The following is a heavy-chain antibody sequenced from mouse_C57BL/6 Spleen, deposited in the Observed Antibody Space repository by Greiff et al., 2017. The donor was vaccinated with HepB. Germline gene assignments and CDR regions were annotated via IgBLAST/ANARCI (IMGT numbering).Heavy chain of an antibody. CDR1: GFTFSSYA. J-gene: IGHJ2*01. Sequence: EVKVVESGGGLVKPGGSLKLSCAASGFTFSSYAMSWVRQTPEKRLEWVATISDGGSYTYYPDNVKGRFTISRDNAKNNLYLQMSHLKSEDTAIYYCARDASGSYYFDYWGQGTTLTVSS. V-gene: IGHV5-4*01. CDR3: ARDASGSYYFDY. CDR2: ISDGGSYT. D-gene: IGHD6-1*01.